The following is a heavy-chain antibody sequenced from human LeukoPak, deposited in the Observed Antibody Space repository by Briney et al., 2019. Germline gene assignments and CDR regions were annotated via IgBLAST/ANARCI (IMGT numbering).Heavy chain of an antibody. CDR3: ARDGGRYCSGGSCYRAGAFDI. CDR1: GYTFTSYG. V-gene: IGHV1-18*01. Sequence: ASVKVSCKASGYTFTSYGISWVRQAPGQGLEWMGWISAYNGNTNYAQKLQGRVTMTTDTSTSTAYMELRSLRSDDTAVYYCARDGGRYCSGGSCYRAGAFDIWGQGTMVAVSS. D-gene: IGHD2-15*01. J-gene: IGHJ3*02. CDR2: ISAYNGNT.